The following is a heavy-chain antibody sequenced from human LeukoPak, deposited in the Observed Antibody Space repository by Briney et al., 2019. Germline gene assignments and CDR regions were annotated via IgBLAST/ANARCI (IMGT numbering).Heavy chain of an antibody. Sequence: PSQTLSLTCAVSGGSISSGGYSWSWIRQPPGKGLEWIVYIYHSGSTYYNPSLKSRVTTSVDRSKNQFSLKLSPVTAADTAVYYCARGYCSSTSCYGRITMVRGVYYFDYWGQGTLVTVSS. CDR3: ARGYCSSTSCYGRITMVRGVYYFDY. J-gene: IGHJ4*02. V-gene: IGHV4-30-2*01. CDR1: GGSISSGGYS. CDR2: IYHSGST. D-gene: IGHD2-2*01.